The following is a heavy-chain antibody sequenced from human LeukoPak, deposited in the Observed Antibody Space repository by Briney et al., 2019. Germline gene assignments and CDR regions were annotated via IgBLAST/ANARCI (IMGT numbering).Heavy chain of an antibody. Sequence: ASVKVSRKASGYTFTDYYMHWVRQAPGQGLEWMGWINPNSGDTNYVQKFQGRVTMTRDTSISSAYMELSRLRSDDTAVYYCARPYYYASGSYKLDYWGQGTLVTVSS. CDR1: GYTFTDYY. V-gene: IGHV1-2*02. CDR3: ARPYYYASGSYKLDY. D-gene: IGHD3-10*01. CDR2: INPNSGDT. J-gene: IGHJ4*02.